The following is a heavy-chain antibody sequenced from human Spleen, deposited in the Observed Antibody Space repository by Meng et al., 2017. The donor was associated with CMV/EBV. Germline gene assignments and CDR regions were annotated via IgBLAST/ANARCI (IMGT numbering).Heavy chain of an antibody. CDR3: ARSGSGLNY. D-gene: IGHD1-26*01. Sequence: ASVKVSCKASGGTFSSYAISWVRQAPGQGLEWMGWINPKSGDTRYTQKLQGRVTMSRDTSINTAFLELNRLTSADTAVYYCARSGSGLNYWGQGSLVTVSS. J-gene: IGHJ4*02. V-gene: IGHV1-2*02. CDR1: GGTFSSYA. CDR2: INPKSGDT.